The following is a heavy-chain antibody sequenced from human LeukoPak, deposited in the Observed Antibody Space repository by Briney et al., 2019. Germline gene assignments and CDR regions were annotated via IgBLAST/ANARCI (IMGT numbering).Heavy chain of an antibody. CDR1: GFTFSSYS. V-gene: IGHV3-23*01. D-gene: IGHD1-7*01. J-gene: IGHJ4*02. Sequence: PGGSLRLSCAASGFTFSSYSMSWVRQTPGKGLEWVSGVSGSGGNTYYADSVKGRFTISRDNSKNTLFLQMNSLRTEDTAVYYCAKEGKTRTWNYFQAKPVYWGQGTLVTVSS. CDR3: AKEGKTRTWNYFQAKPVY. CDR2: VSGSGGNT.